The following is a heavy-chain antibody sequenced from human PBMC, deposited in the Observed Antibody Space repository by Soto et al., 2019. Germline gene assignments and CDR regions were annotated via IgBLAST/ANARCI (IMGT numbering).Heavy chain of an antibody. CDR3: ARHVAVARTMGFDY. D-gene: IGHD6-19*01. V-gene: IGHV4-4*02. CDR1: GGSISDNW. CDR2: IYHSGTT. J-gene: IGHJ4*02. Sequence: QVQLQESGPGLVKPSGTLSLTCAVSGGSISDNWWSWVRQPPGKGLEWIGEIYHSGTTNYNPSLKSRVTISLDKSASQISLTLNSVTAADTAVYYCARHVAVARTMGFDYWGQGTLVTVSS.